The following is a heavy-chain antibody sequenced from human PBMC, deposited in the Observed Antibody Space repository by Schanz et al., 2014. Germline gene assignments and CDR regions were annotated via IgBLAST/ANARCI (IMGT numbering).Heavy chain of an antibody. J-gene: IGHJ3*02. CDR3: AKDPHKDYGGKPQALDI. D-gene: IGHD4-17*01. Sequence: QVQLVESGGTLVKPGGSLRLSCVVSGFTFSDYYMSWIRQAPGKGLEWVSYISSSSIYTNYADSVKGRFTISRDNAKNSLYLQMNSLRAEDTALYYCAKDPHKDYGGKPQALDIWGQGTMVTVSS. CDR2: ISSSSIYT. V-gene: IGHV3-11*06. CDR1: GFTFSDYY.